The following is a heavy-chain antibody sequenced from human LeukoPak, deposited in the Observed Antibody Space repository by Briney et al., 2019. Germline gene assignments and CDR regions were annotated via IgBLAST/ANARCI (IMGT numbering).Heavy chain of an antibody. V-gene: IGHV3-23*01. Sequence: GGSLRLSCAGSGFPFSSYPISWVRQPPGKGLEWVSAITASGDSTYSADSVKGRFTISRDNSRNTLFLEMSSLRAEDTAVYYCAKDRGVVTPDGYWGQGTLVTVSS. CDR3: AKDRGVVTPDGY. CDR2: ITASGDST. J-gene: IGHJ4*02. D-gene: IGHD4-23*01. CDR1: GFPFSSYP.